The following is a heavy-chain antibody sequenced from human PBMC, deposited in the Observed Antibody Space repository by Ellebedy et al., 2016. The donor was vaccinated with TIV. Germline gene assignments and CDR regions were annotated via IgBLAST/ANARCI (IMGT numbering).Heavy chain of an antibody. D-gene: IGHD6-13*01. CDR1: GFTFDDYA. V-gene: IGHV3-9*01. CDR2: ISWNSGSI. J-gene: IGHJ4*02. Sequence: SLKISCAASGFTFDDYAMHWVRQAPGKGLEWVSGISWNSGSIGYADSVKGRFTISGDNAKNSLYLQMNSLRAEDTALYYCAKPQRSGYSSSWLDYWGQGTLVTVSS. CDR3: AKPQRSGYSSSWLDY.